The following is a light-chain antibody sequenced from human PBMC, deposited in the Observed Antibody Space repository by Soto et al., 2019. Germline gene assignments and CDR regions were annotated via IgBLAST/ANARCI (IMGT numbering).Light chain of an antibody. Sequence: QSALTQPASVSGSPGQSITISCTGTSSDVGGYNYVSWYQQRPGKAPKLMIYDVTSRPSGVSSRFSGSKSGNTASLTISGLQAEDEADYYCSSYTSSTTLFGGGTKLTVL. CDR2: DVT. J-gene: IGLJ3*02. CDR3: SSYTSSTTL. V-gene: IGLV2-14*01. CDR1: SSDVGGYNY.